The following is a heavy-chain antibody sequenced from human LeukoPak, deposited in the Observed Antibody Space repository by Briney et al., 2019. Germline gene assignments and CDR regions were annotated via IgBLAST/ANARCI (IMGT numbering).Heavy chain of an antibody. V-gene: IGHV4-39*01. CDR1: GGSISSGTYF. CDR3: ARHGHRNEYNSPGVDY. Sequence: SETLSLTCTVSGGSISSGTYFWGWIRQPPGKGLEWLGSMFYSGTTYYNPSLKNRVTISVDTSKTQFSLQLSSVTAEDTAVYYCARHGHRNEYNSPGVDYWGQGTLVTVSS. J-gene: IGHJ4*02. D-gene: IGHD6-6*01. CDR2: MFYSGTT.